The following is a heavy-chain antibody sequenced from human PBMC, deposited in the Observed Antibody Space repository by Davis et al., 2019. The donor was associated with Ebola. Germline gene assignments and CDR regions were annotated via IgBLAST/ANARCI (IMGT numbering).Heavy chain of an antibody. V-gene: IGHV3-7*03. CDR2: IKQDGSEK. J-gene: IGHJ4*02. Sequence: PGGSLRLSCAASGFTFSSYGMHWVRQAPGKGLEWVANIKQDGSEKYYVDSVKGRFTISRDNAKNSLYLQMNSLRAEDTAVYYCAREVSSDFWSGYFDYWGQGTLVSVSS. D-gene: IGHD3-3*01. CDR3: AREVSSDFWSGYFDY. CDR1: GFTFSSYG.